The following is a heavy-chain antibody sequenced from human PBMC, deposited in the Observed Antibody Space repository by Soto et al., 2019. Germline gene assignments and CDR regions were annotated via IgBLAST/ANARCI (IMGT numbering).Heavy chain of an antibody. J-gene: IGHJ6*02. CDR2: ITWGGSA. Sequence: EVQLLESGGGLIHPGGSLRLSCAGSGFTFSDYGMSWVRQAPGKGLEWVSGITWGGSAYYAESVGGRFIISRDSSKNTLYVQMNSLRAEDTAIYYCAKEKTAATYDGLDVWGQGTPVTVSS. V-gene: IGHV3-23*01. CDR1: GFTFSDYG. D-gene: IGHD2-15*01. CDR3: AKEKTAATYDGLDV.